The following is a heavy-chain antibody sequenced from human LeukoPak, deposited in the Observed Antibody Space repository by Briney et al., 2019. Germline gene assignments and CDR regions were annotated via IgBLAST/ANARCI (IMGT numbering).Heavy chain of an antibody. V-gene: IGHV3-23*01. CDR1: GFTFSTYA. Sequence: GGSLRLSCAASGFTFSTYARSWVRLAPGKGLEWVSGISGSGGSTYYADSVKGRFTSSRDNSNNTLYVQMNSLRAEDTDVYYCEKDRPLGSSWQPPYPYYFDSWGKGPLVPVSS. J-gene: IGHJ4*02. CDR3: EKDRPLGSSWQPPYPYYFDS. CDR2: ISGSGGST. D-gene: IGHD6-13*01.